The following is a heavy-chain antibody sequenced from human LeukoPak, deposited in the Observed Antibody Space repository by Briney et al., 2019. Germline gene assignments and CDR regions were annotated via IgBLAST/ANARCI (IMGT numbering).Heavy chain of an antibody. CDR2: IIPIFGTA. Sequence: GASVKVSCKASGGTFSSYAISWVRQGPGQGLEWMGGIIPIFGTANYAQKFQGRVTITADESTSTAYMELGSLRSEDTAVYYCATGDAVFDSSSSLAGYWGQGTLVTVSS. CDR3: ATGDAVFDSSSSLAGY. CDR1: GGTFSSYA. V-gene: IGHV1-69*13. J-gene: IGHJ4*02. D-gene: IGHD6-6*01.